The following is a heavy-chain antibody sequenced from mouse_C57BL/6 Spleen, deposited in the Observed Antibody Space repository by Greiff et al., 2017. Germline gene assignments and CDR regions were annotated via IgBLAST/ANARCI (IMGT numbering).Heavy chain of an antibody. J-gene: IGHJ2*01. CDR3: ARSGALSSFDY. CDR2: IDPSDSYT. Sequence: QVQLQQPGAELVMPGASVKLSCKASGYTFTSYWMHWVKQRPGQVLEWIGEIDPSDSYTNYHQKFKGKSTLTVDKSSSTAYMQLSSLTSEDSAVYYCARSGALSSFDYWGQGTTLTVSS. D-gene: IGHD3-2*02. V-gene: IGHV1-69*01. CDR1: GYTFTSYW.